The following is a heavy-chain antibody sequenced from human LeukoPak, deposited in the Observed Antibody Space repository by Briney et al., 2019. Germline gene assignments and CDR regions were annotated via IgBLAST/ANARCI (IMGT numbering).Heavy chain of an antibody. CDR1: GGSIGSGGYY. CDR3: ARDSSGHSRFDP. J-gene: IGHJ5*02. Sequence: SQTLSLTCTVSGGSIGSGGYYWSWIRQHPGKGLEWIGYIYYSGSTYYNPSLKSRVAISVDTSKNQFSLKLSSVTAADTAVYYCARDSSGHSRFDPWGQGTLVTVSS. CDR2: IYYSGST. V-gene: IGHV4-31*03. D-gene: IGHD3-22*01.